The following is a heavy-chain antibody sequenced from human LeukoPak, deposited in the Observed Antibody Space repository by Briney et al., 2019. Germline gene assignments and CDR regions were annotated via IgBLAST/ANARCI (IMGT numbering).Heavy chain of an antibody. D-gene: IGHD1-1*01. Sequence: PGGSLRLSCAASGFTFSSYAISWVRQAPGKGLEWVSFISGSGGSTYYADSVKGRFTISRDNSKNTLYLQMNSLRAEDTAVYYCAKGTRGTPNKRDARPHPYYYYSRIDVWGQGTTVTVS. CDR1: GFTFSSYA. CDR2: ISGSGGST. V-gene: IGHV3-23*01. J-gene: IGHJ6*02. CDR3: AKGTRGTPNKRDARPHPYYYYSRIDV.